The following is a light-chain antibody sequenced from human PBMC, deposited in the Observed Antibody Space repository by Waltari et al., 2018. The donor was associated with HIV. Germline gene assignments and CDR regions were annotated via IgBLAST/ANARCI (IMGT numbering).Light chain of an antibody. CDR3: QQRTNWPPYS. V-gene: IGKV3-11*01. J-gene: IGKJ2*03. CDR1: QSVGSY. Sequence: EIVLTQSPATLSLSPGERATLSCRASQSVGSYLAWYQQKPGQAPRPLIYDASNRATGIPARFSGSGSGTDFTHTISSLEPEDFAVYYCQQRTNWPPYSFGQGTKLEIK. CDR2: DAS.